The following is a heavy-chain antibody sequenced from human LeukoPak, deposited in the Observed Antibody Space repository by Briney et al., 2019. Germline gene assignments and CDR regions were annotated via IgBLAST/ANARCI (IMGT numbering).Heavy chain of an antibody. CDR3: ARDTYGSDY. V-gene: IGHV1-46*01. CDR2: IPPSDGST. CDR1: GYTFSDHH. J-gene: IGHJ4*02. Sequence: GASVKVSCKASGYTFSDHHMHWVRQAPGQGLEWMGKIPPSDGSTTYAQKFQDRVTMTRDTSTSTVYMELNSLTSEDTAVYYCARDTYGSDYWGQGTLVTVSS. D-gene: IGHD3-10*01.